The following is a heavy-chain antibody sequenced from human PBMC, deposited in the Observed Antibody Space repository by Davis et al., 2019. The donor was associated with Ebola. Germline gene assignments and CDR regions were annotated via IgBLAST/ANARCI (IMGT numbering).Heavy chain of an antibody. Sequence: PGGSLRPSCAASGFTFSDYYMSWVRQAPGKGLEWVSVIYSGGSTYYADSVKGRFTISRDNSKNTLYLRMNSLRAEDTAVYYCARVGWFRELDYWGQGTLVTVSS. J-gene: IGHJ4*02. D-gene: IGHD3-10*01. V-gene: IGHV3-53*01. CDR2: IYSGGST. CDR1: GFTFSDYY. CDR3: ARVGWFRELDY.